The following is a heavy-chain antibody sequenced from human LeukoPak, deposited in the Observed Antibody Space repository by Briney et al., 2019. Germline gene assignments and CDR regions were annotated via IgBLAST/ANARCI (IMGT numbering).Heavy chain of an antibody. J-gene: IGHJ3*02. CDR2: IRSKAYGGTT. CDR1: GVTFGDYA. Sequence: PGGFLRLSCTASGVTFGDYAMSWFGQAPGKGLEWVGFIRSKAYGGTTEYAASVKGSVTISRDDSKSIAYLQMNSLKTEDTAVYYCTRGDGSGSAFDIWGQGTIVTVSS. D-gene: IGHD3-10*01. V-gene: IGHV3-49*03. CDR3: TRGDGSGSAFDI.